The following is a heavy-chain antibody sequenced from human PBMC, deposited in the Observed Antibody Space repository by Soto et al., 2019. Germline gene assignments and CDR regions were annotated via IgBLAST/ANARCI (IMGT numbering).Heavy chain of an antibody. CDR1: GGSISSSSYY. Sequence: PSETLSLTCTVSGGSISSSSYYWGWIRQPPGKGLEWIGSIYYSGSTYYNPSLKSRVTISVDTSKNQFSLKLSSVTAADTAVYYCARLRCCGFSCYFNYYYYIYVCGKGTTVPVSS. CDR3: ARLRCCGFSCYFNYYYYIYV. D-gene: IGHD2-15*01. V-gene: IGHV4-39*01. CDR2: IYYSGST. J-gene: IGHJ6*03.